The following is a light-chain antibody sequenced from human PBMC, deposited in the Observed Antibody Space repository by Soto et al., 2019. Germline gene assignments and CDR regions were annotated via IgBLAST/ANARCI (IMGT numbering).Light chain of an antibody. Sequence: DSVWTEYASTLSFCAGERATLSCRASQSVSANFVAWYQQKPGQPPRLFIFAASGRAAGIPARFSGSGSGTDFTLTITCLEPEDFAIYYCQQRSDWPFSFAQGTRLEIK. CDR2: AAS. J-gene: IGKJ5*01. CDR1: QSVSANF. CDR3: QQRSDWPFS. V-gene: IGKV3D-20*02.